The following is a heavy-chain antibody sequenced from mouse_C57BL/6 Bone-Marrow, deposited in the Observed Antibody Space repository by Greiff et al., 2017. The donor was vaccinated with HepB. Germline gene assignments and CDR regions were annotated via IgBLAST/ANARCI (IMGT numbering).Heavy chain of an antibody. V-gene: IGHV1-18*01. J-gene: IGHJ3*01. CDR2: INPNNGGT. D-gene: IGHD2-1*01. CDR1: GYTFTDYY. Sequence: VQLQQSGPELVKPGASVKIPCKASGYTFTDYYMDWVKQSPGKSLEWIGDINPNNGGTIYNQKFKGKATLTVDKSSSTAYMELSSLTSEDTAVYYCARAGYGNSGNWFDYWGQGTMVTVSS. CDR3: ARAGYGNSGNWFDY.